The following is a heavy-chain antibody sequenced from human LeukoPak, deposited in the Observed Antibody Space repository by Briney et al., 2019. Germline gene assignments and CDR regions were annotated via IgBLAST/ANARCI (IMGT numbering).Heavy chain of an antibody. J-gene: IGHJ4*02. CDR1: GGSIRSYY. Sequence: PSETLSLTCTVLGGSIRSYYWSWIRKPPGKGLEWIGYIYYSGSTNYNPSLKSRVTISVDTSKNQFSLKLSSVTAADTAVYYCARQSIAARTFDYWGQGTLVTVSS. D-gene: IGHD6-6*01. V-gene: IGHV4-59*01. CDR2: IYYSGST. CDR3: ARQSIAARTFDY.